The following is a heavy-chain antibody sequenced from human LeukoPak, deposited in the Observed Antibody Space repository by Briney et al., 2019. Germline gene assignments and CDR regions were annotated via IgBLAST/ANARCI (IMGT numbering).Heavy chain of an antibody. V-gene: IGHV3-7*01. D-gene: IGHD3-10*01. CDR1: GFTFSSYW. CDR3: ARKRGYYYGSGSYYLFDY. J-gene: IGHJ4*02. CDR2: IKQDGSEK. Sequence: GGSLRLSCAASGFTFSSYWMSWVRQAPGKGLEWVANIKQDGSEKYYVDSVKGRFTISRDNAKNSLYLQMNSMRAEDTAVYYCARKRGYYYGSGSYYLFDYWGQGTLVTVSS.